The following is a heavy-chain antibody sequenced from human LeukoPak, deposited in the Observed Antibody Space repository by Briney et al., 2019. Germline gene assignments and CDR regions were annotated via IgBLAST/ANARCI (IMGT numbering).Heavy chain of an antibody. CDR3: ARCYYDSSGYYFIDY. V-gene: IGHV1-2*06. Sequence: GASVKVSCKASGYTLTGYYMHWVRQAPGQGLKWMGRINPNSGGTNYAQKFQGRVTMTRDTSISTAYMELSRLRSDDTAVYYCARCYYDSSGYYFIDYWGQGTLVTVSS. CDR2: INPNSGGT. J-gene: IGHJ4*02. D-gene: IGHD3-22*01. CDR1: GYTLTGYY.